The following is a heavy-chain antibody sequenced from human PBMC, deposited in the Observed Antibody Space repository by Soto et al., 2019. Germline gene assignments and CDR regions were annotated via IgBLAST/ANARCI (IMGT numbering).Heavy chain of an antibody. D-gene: IGHD1-26*01. V-gene: IGHV1-3*01. CDR3: GRSVVGATGEILYNAMDV. CDR2: SNPASGHT. Sequence: QVQLVQSGAEVKKPGASVKVSCKASGYTFTTYALHWVRQAPGQRPEWMGWSNPASGHTKYSKKFRDRVTITRDRAASRGYVELSSLRSEDTAVYYCGRSVVGATGEILYNAMDVWGQGATVGVSS. CDR1: GYTFTTYA. J-gene: IGHJ6*02.